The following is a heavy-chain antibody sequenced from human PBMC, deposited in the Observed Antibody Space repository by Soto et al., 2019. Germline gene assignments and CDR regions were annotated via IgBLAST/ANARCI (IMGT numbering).Heavy chain of an antibody. CDR1: GFTFNIYA. V-gene: IGHV3-23*01. J-gene: IGHJ4*02. Sequence: EVQLLESGGALVQPGGSLRLSCAVSGFTFNIYAMSWVRQTPGQGLEWVSAITRSGDNTYYADSVKGRFTISRDNSKNSLFLQMNSLRVEDTAVYYCAKPMAHTAMVDYFDYWGQGTLVTVSS. CDR2: ITRSGDNT. CDR3: AKPMAHTAMVDYFDY. D-gene: IGHD5-18*01.